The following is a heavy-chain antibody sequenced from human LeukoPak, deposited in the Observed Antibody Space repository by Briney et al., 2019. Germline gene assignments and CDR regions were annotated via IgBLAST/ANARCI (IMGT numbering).Heavy chain of an antibody. Sequence: ASVKVSCKASGYTFTSYDINWVRQATGQGLEWMGWMNPNSGNTGYAQKFQGRVTITRNTSISTAYMELSSLRSEDTAVYYRARAGLATYYDYVWGSYRPFDYWGQGTLVTVSS. V-gene: IGHV1-8*01. J-gene: IGHJ4*02. D-gene: IGHD3-16*02. CDR3: ARAGLATYYDYVWGSYRPFDY. CDR1: GYTFTSYD. CDR2: MNPNSGNT.